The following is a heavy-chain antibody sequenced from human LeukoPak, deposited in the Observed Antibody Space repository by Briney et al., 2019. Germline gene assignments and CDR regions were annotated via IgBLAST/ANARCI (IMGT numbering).Heavy chain of an antibody. Sequence: GGSLRLSCAASGFTFSNYAMSWVRQAPGKGLEWVSGFSGSGGITYYADSVKGRFTISRDNTKNTLYLQLNSLRAEDTAVYYCAKGSVYPESGWYYWGQGTLVTVSS. CDR3: AKGSVYPESGWYY. CDR1: GFTFSNYA. D-gene: IGHD6-19*01. J-gene: IGHJ4*02. V-gene: IGHV3-23*01. CDR2: FSGSGGIT.